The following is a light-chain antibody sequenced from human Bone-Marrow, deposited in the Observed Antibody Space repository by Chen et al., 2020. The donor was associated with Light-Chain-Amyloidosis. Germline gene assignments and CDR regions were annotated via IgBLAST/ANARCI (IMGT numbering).Light chain of an antibody. CDR1: DLPTKY. J-gene: IGLJ2*01. CDR2: SDT. CDR3: QSADSSGTYEVI. V-gene: IGLV3-25*03. Sequence: SDELTQPPSVSVSPGQTARITCSGDDLPTKYAYWYQQKPGQAPVLVIHSDTERPSGISERFSGSSSGTTATLTISGVQAEDEADYHCQSADSSGTYEVIFGGGTKLTVL.